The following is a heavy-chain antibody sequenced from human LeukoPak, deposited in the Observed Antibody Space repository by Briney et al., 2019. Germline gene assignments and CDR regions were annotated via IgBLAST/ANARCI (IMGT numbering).Heavy chain of an antibody. CDR2: IKQDGSEK. CDR3: ARPGGPEFSTTHFVY. D-gene: IGHD2/OR15-2a*01. Sequence: GGSLRLSCAASGFIFSDYWMSWVRQAPGKGLEWVATIKQDGSEKYFVDSVKGRFTISRDNAKNSLYLQMNSLRDEDTAVYYCARPGGPEFSTTHFVYWGQGSLVTVSS. V-gene: IGHV3-7*01. CDR1: GFIFSDYW. J-gene: IGHJ4*02.